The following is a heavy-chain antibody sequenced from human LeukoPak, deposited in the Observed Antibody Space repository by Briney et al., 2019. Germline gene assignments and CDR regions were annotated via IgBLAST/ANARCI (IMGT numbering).Heavy chain of an antibody. CDR2: IGSSDSTT. J-gene: IGHJ4*02. CDR1: GFTFSSYG. Sequence: GGTLRLSCAASGFTFSSYGMNWVRQAPGKGLEWLSYIGSSDSTTHYADSVKGRFTISRDNAKNTLYLQMNSLRAEDTAVYYCARATTMVRGVIWGQGTLVTVSS. D-gene: IGHD3-10*01. CDR3: ARATTMVRGVI. V-gene: IGHV3-48*04.